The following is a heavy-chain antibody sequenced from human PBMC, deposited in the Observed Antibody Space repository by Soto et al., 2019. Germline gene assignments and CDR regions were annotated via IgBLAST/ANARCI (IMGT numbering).Heavy chain of an antibody. J-gene: IGHJ6*02. D-gene: IGHD3-16*01. V-gene: IGHV4-34*01. CDR2: INHSGST. CDR3: QLRLYYYGMDV. CDR1: GGSFSGYY. Sequence: QVQLQQWGAGLLKPSETLSLTCAVYGGSFSGYYWSWIRQPPGKGLEWIGEINHSGSTNYNPSLKSRVTISVDTSKNQFSLKLSSVTAADTAVYYCQLRLYYYGMDVWGQGTTVTVSS.